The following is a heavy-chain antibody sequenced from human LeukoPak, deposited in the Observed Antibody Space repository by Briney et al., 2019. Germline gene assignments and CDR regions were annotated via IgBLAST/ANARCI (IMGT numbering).Heavy chain of an antibody. CDR1: GFTFSSYS. CDR3: ARDGVPAAMGNAFDI. D-gene: IGHD2-2*01. V-gene: IGHV3-21*01. J-gene: IGHJ3*02. CDR2: ISSSSSYI. Sequence: PGRSLRLSCAASGFTFSSYSMNWVRQAPGKGLEWVSSISSSSSYIYYADSVKGRFTISRDNAKNSLYLQMNSLRAEDTAVYYCARDGVPAAMGNAFDIWGQGTMVTVSS.